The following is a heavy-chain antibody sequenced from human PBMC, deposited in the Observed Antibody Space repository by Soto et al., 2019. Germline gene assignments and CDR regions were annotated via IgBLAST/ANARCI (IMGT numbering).Heavy chain of an antibody. J-gene: IGHJ6*02. D-gene: IGHD2-2*01. CDR2: IIPIFGTA. CDR1: GGTFSSYA. V-gene: IGHV1-69*12. Sequence: QVQLVQSGAEVKKPGSSVKVSCKASGGTFSSYAISWVRQAPGQGLEWMGGIIPIFGTANYAQKFQGRVTITAEESTSTAYMELSSLRSEDTAVYYCARGRVLVPAAMDGMDVWGQGTTVTVSS. CDR3: ARGRVLVPAAMDGMDV.